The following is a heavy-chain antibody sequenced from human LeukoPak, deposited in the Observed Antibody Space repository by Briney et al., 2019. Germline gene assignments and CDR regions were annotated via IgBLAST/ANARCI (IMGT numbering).Heavy chain of an antibody. D-gene: IGHD1-1*01. CDR3: ARDRIWNDAGHDPFDI. CDR1: GASISSYY. Sequence: SETLSLTCNVSGASISSYYWSWIRQPAGKGLEWIARIYTSANTNYSPSFKSRATISIDRSKNQFSLNLPSVTAADTAVYYCARDRIWNDAGHDPFDIWGQGTMVTVSS. J-gene: IGHJ3*02. V-gene: IGHV4-4*07. CDR2: IYTSANT.